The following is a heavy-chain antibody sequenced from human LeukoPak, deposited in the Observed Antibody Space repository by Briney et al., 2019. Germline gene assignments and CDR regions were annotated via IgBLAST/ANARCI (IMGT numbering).Heavy chain of an antibody. CDR3: ARANYYASGSYYSAFYMDV. CDR2: IYYSGST. Sequence: SPTLSLTCTVSGGSISSGDYYWSWIRQPPGKGLEWIGYIYYSGSTYYNPSLKSRVTISVDTSKNQFSLKLSSVTAADTAVYYCARANYYASGSYYSAFYMDVWGKGTKVTVSS. V-gene: IGHV4-30-4*08. D-gene: IGHD3-10*01. J-gene: IGHJ6*03. CDR1: GGSISSGDYY.